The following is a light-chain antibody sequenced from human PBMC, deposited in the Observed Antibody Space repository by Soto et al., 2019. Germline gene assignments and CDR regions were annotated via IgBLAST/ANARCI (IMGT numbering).Light chain of an antibody. V-gene: IGKV1-39*01. CDR2: GAS. J-gene: IGKJ4*01. CDR3: QQSYSSPLT. CDR1: QTISSH. Sequence: DIQMTQSPSSLSASVGDRVTITCRAGQTISSHLNWYQQKSGRAPKLLIYGASSLQSGVPSRFSGSGSGTDFTLTISSLQPEDFATYYCQQSYSSPLTFGGGPEVEIK.